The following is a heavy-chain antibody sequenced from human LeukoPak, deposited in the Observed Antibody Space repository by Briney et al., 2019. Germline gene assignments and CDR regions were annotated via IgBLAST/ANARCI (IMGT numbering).Heavy chain of an antibody. CDR3: ARDFCDEGCSGGRNWFDP. CDR2: LSDEGAIK. V-gene: IGHV3-30*03. Sequence: PGGSRRLSCAAPGLTFTGFGMHWVRPAPGKGRGWTSLLSDEGAIKYKADPVRGRFTISRDNSKSTLYLQMNSLRAEDTAVYYCARDFCDEGCSGGRNWFDPWGQGTLVTVSS. J-gene: IGHJ5*02. D-gene: IGHD2-15*01. CDR1: GLTFTGFG.